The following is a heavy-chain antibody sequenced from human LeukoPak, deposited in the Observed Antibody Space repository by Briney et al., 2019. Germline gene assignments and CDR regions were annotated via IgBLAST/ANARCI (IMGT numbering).Heavy chain of an antibody. CDR2: IIPILGIA. CDR1: GGTFSSYA. CDR3: AREGGDWFDP. V-gene: IGHV1-69*04. J-gene: IGHJ5*02. Sequence: ASVKVSCKASGGTFSSYAISWVRQAPGQGLEWMGRIIPILGIANYAQKFQGRVTITADKSTNTAYMELSSLRSEDTAVYYCAREGGDWFDPWGQGTLVTVSS. D-gene: IGHD3-16*01.